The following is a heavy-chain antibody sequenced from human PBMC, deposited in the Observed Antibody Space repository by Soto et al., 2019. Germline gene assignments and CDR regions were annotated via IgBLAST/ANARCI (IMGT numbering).Heavy chain of an antibody. J-gene: IGHJ4*02. D-gene: IGHD4-17*01. V-gene: IGHV3-21*06. CDR3: ASNYGLFDN. Sequence: GGSLRLSCAASGFTLSSYSMTWVRQAPGKGLECVASISRTGDSIYYADSVKGRFIISRDNAENSLYLQMDSLRVEDTAVYYCASNYGLFDNWGQGALVTVSS. CDR2: ISRTGDSI. CDR1: GFTLSSYS.